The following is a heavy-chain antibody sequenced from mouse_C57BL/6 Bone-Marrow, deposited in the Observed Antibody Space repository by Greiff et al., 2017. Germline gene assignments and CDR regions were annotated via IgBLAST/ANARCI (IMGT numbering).Heavy chain of an antibody. CDR2: IDPEIGDT. D-gene: IGHD2-3*01. CDR3: SSFDGNYFDF. V-gene: IGHV14-4*01. J-gene: IGHJ2*01. Sequence: VQLKQSGAELVRPGASVKLSCTASGFNIKDDYIHWVKQRPEQGLEWIGWIDPEIGDTEYASKFQGKAIITSDTASNTAYRPRSSLTSEDTAGYYCSSFDGNYFDFWGQDTPLTVAS. CDR1: GFNIKDDY.